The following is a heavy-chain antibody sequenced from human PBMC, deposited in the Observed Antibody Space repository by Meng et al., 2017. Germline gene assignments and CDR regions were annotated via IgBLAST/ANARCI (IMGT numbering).Heavy chain of an antibody. V-gene: IGHV7-4-1*02. D-gene: IGHD1-26*01. CDR3: STRGAASSFDY. CDR2: INTNSENP. Sequence: SWSALEKPRATVKVACNASGYTFTSYAINWVRLAPPPGLALMGRINTNSENPTYSKGFTGRIVFTLNTSVSTAFLLTSSLKAADNAVYYYSTRGAASSFDYWGQGTLVTVSS. CDR1: GYTFTSYA. J-gene: IGHJ4*02.